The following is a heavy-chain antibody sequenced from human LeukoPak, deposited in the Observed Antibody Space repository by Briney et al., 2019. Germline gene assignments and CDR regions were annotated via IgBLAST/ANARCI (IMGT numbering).Heavy chain of an antibody. CDR1: GFTFSSYG. CDR2: IWYDGSNK. J-gene: IGHJ4*02. V-gene: IGHV3-33*06. D-gene: IGHD5-18*01. CDR3: AKNGHGYSYGD. Sequence: PGGSLRLSCAASGFTFSSYGMHWVRQAPGKGLEWVAVIWYDGSNKYYADSVKGLFTISRDNSKNTLYLQMNGLRAEDTAVYYCAKNGHGYSYGDWGQGTLVTVSS.